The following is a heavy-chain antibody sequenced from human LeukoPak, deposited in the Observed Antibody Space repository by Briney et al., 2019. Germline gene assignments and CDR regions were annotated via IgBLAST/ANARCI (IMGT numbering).Heavy chain of an antibody. V-gene: IGHV1-24*01. CDR2: FDPEDGET. CDR3: ARGDGYAPEDY. D-gene: IGHD5-24*01. J-gene: IGHJ4*02. CDR1: GYTLTELS. Sequence: VASVKVSCKVSGYTLTELSMHWVRQAPGKGLEWMGGFDPEDGETIYAQKFQGRVTMTRDTSISTAYMELSRLRSDDTAVYYCARGDGYAPEDYWGQGTLVTVSS.